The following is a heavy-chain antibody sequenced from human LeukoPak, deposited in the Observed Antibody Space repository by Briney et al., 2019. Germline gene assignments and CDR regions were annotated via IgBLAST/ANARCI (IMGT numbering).Heavy chain of an antibody. CDR2: IYYTGST. D-gene: IGHD6-6*01. J-gene: IGHJ4*02. Sequence: SETLSLTCSVSGGSISSLYWSWIRQPPGKGLEWIGYIYYTGSTNYNPSLKSRVTMFVDMSKDQFSLRLSSVTAADTAVYYCARHRAYSSSSPFDYWGQGTLVTVSS. CDR1: GGSISSLY. V-gene: IGHV4-59*08. CDR3: ARHRAYSSSSPFDY.